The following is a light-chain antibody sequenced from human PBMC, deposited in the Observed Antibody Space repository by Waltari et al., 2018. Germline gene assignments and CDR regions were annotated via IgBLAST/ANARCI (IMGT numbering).Light chain of an antibody. Sequence: DIVMTLSPDSLAVSLGERATINCQSSQSVLHSSNNKNYLAWYQQKPRQPPKLLIYWASTRDSGVPDRFSGSGSGTDFTLTISSLQAEDVAVYYCQQYFRAPYTFGQGTKLEIK. CDR1: QSVLHSSNNKNY. J-gene: IGKJ2*01. CDR3: QQYFRAPYT. V-gene: IGKV4-1*01. CDR2: WAS.